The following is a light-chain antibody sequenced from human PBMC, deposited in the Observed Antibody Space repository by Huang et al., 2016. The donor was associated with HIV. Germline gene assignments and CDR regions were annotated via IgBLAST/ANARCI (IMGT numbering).Light chain of an antibody. CDR2: AAS. CDR1: QDIANS. CDR3: QQLHSYPIT. V-gene: IGKV1-9*01. J-gene: IGKJ5*01. Sequence: QLTQSPSSLSMSVGDRVIITCQASQDIANSLAWYQHKRGRAPKLLISAASTLQSGVPSRFSGGSAGTYFTLIITNLQPDDFASYYCQQLHSYPITFGQGTRLDI.